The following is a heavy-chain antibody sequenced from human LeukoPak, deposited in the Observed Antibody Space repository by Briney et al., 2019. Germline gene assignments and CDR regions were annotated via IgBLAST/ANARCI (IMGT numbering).Heavy chain of an antibody. J-gene: IGHJ4*02. CDR2: ISSTSSTI. CDR3: TRGLLIIGSYVPKWLMSY. V-gene: IGHV3-48*02. CDR1: GFTFNSYS. D-gene: IGHD3-16*01. Sequence: GGSLRLSCAVSGFTFNSYSMNWVRQAPGKGLEWVSYISSTSSTIYYADSVKGRFTISRDNAKNSLYLRMNSLRDDDTAVYYCTRGLLIIGSYVPKWLMSYWGQGTLVTVSS.